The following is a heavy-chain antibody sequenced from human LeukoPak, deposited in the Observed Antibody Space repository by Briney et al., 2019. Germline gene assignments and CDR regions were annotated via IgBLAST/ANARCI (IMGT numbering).Heavy chain of an antibody. J-gene: IGHJ4*02. CDR1: GFTFSTYW. D-gene: IGHD6-13*01. CDR3: AKDSAGNDY. CDR2: IKQDGSEK. Sequence: GGSLRLSCAASGFTFSTYWMSWVRQAPGKGLEWVANIKQDGSEKYYVDSVKGRFTISRDNAKNSLYLQMNSLRAEDTAMYYCAKDSAGNDYWGQGTLVTVSS. V-gene: IGHV3-7*01.